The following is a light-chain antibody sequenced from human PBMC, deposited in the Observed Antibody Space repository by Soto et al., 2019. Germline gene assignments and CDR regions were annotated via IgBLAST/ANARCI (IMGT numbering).Light chain of an antibody. Sequence: DIQMTQSPSSLSASVGDRVTITCRASQSISSYLNWYQQKPGKAPKLLIYGASTLQSGVPSRFSGGGSGTDFTLTISSLQPEDFATYYCQQSYSTLRGTFGQGTKVEIK. CDR3: QQSYSTLRGT. CDR1: QSISSY. J-gene: IGKJ1*01. V-gene: IGKV1-39*01. CDR2: GAS.